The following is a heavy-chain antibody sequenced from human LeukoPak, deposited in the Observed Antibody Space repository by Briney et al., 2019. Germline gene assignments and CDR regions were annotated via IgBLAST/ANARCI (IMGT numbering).Heavy chain of an antibody. Sequence: GGSLRLSCAASGFTFSSYAMSWVRQAPGKGLEWVSAISGSGGSTYYADSVKGRFTISRDNSKNTLYLQMNSLRAEDTAVYYCAKSPYYDASGYNREYYFDCWGQGTLVTVSS. J-gene: IGHJ4*02. D-gene: IGHD3-22*01. CDR3: AKSPYYDASGYNREYYFDC. V-gene: IGHV3-23*01. CDR1: GFTFSSYA. CDR2: ISGSGGST.